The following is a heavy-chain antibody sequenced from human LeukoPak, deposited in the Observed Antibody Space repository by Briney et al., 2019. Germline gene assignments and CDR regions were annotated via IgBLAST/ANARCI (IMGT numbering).Heavy chain of an antibody. D-gene: IGHD5-12*01. Sequence: GGSLRLSCAASGFTFSNYDIHWVRQAPGKGLEWVALISYDGNNKYYADSVKGRFTISRDNSKNTLYLQMNSLRAEDTAVYYCARGGRGYYGYDYWNFDYWGQGTLVTVSS. CDR1: GFTFSNYD. CDR3: ARGGRGYYGYDYWNFDY. CDR2: ISYDGNNK. V-gene: IGHV3-30*03. J-gene: IGHJ4*02.